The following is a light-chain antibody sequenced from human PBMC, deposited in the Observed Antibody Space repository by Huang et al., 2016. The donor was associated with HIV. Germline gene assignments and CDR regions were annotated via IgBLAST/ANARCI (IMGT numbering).Light chain of an antibody. CDR1: QSVSSSY. V-gene: IGKV3-20*01. CDR2: SAS. CDR3: QQYGSSPPGGT. Sequence: EIVLTQSPGTLSLSPGERATLSCRASQSVSSSYLAWYQQKPGQAPRPLIYSASSRATGIQDRFSGSGSGTDFTLTISRLEPEDFAVYYCQQYGSSPPGGTFGQGTKVEIK. J-gene: IGKJ1*01.